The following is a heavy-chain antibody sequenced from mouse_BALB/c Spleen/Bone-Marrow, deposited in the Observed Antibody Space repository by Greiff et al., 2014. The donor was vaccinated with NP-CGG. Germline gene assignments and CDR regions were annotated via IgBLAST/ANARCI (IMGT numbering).Heavy chain of an antibody. CDR2: INPSNGRT. D-gene: IGHD2-3*01. CDR1: GYTFTSYW. Sequence: QVQLQQSGAELVKPGASVKPSCKASGYTFTSYWMHWVKQRPGQGLEWIGEINPSNGRTNYNEKFKSKATLTVDKSSSTAYMQLSSLTSEDSAVYYCARSDGYYPYYYAMDYWGQGTSVTVSS. J-gene: IGHJ4*01. V-gene: IGHV1S81*02. CDR3: ARSDGYYPYYYAMDY.